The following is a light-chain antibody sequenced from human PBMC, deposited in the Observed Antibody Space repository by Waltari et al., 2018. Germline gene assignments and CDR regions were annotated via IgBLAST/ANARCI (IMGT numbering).Light chain of an antibody. Sequence: EIVMTQSPATLSVSPGESATLSCRASESVSSNGAWYQQTPGQAPRLLIYGASTRATCVPAKFRGSGSGTDFTLTISSLQSEDFAVYYCQQYYHWVAFGGGTWVQIK. CDR2: GAS. V-gene: IGKV3-15*01. J-gene: IGKJ4*01. CDR1: ESVSSN. CDR3: QQYYHWVA.